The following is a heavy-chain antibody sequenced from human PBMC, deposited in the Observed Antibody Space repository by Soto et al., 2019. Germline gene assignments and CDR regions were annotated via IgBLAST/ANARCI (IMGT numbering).Heavy chain of an antibody. CDR3: ARVGHIVVVTATPDYYYYGMDV. V-gene: IGHV1-69*01. D-gene: IGHD2-21*02. J-gene: IGHJ6*02. CDR2: IIPIFGKA. CDR1: GGTFSSYA. Sequence: QVQLVQSGAEVKKPGSSVKVSCKASGGTFSSYAISWVRQAPGQGLEWMGGIIPIFGKANYAQKFQGRVTIPADESTSTAYMELSSLRSEDTAVYYCARVGHIVVVTATPDYYYYGMDVWGQGTTVTVSS.